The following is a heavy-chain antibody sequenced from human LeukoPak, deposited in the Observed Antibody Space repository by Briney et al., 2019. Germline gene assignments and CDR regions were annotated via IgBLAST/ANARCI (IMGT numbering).Heavy chain of an antibody. CDR1: GYSFTRYF. Sequence: ASVKVSCKASGYSFTRYFIHWVRQAPRQGPEWMGIIIPSDGSTSYAQKFQGRVTMTRDTSTSTVYMELSSLRSEDTAVYYCARGKVVTMVRGVIITYFDYWGQGTLVTVSS. V-gene: IGHV1-46*01. D-gene: IGHD3-10*01. CDR3: ARGKVVTMVRGVIITYFDY. CDR2: IIPSDGST. J-gene: IGHJ4*02.